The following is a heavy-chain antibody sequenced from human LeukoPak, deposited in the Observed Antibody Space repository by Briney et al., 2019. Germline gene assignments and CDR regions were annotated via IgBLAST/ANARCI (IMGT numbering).Heavy chain of an antibody. CDR1: GYTLTELS. J-gene: IGHJ3*02. V-gene: IGHV1-24*01. CDR3: ATEPYCSGGSCYYRGAFDI. D-gene: IGHD2-15*01. Sequence: ASVKVSCKVSGYTLTELSMHWVRQAPGKGLEWMGGFDPEDGETIYAQKFQGRVTMTEDTSTDTAYMELSRLRSEDTAVYYCATEPYCSGGSCYYRGAFDIWGQGTMVTVSS. CDR2: FDPEDGET.